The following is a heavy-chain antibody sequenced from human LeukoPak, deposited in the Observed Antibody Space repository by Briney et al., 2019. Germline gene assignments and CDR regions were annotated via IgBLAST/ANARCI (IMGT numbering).Heavy chain of an antibody. CDR1: GFTFSTYA. Sequence: HPGGSLRLSCAASGFTFSTYAMSWVRQAPGKGLEWVSAISGSGGSTYYADSVKGRFTISRDNSKNTLYLQMNSLRAEDTAVYFCAKDRKVDDAFDIWGQGTMVTVSS. CDR2: ISGSGGST. CDR3: AKDRKVDDAFDI. D-gene: IGHD2-15*01. J-gene: IGHJ3*02. V-gene: IGHV3-23*01.